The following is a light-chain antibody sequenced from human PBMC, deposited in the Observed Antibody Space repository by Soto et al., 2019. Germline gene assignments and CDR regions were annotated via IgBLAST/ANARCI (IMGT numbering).Light chain of an antibody. Sequence: VITQSLATPSVSPGQTATPACRASQTVRSSSFAWYQQTPGQPRRLIIFGAVTRAAGFPDRFSGSASGTVFTLTISRVEAEDFAVYYCQRYGSSPRTFGQGTKVDIK. J-gene: IGKJ1*01. CDR2: GAV. CDR1: QTVRSSS. CDR3: QRYGSSPRT. V-gene: IGKV3-20*01.